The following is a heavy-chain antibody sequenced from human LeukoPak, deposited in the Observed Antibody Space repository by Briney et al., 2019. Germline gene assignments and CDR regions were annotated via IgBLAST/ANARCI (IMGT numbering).Heavy chain of an antibody. CDR3: ARDPPGYCSSTSCYYFDY. D-gene: IGHD2-2*01. CDR1: GFTFGNAW. J-gene: IGHJ4*02. CDR2: ISSSGSTI. Sequence: PGGSLRLSCAAPGFTFGNAWMSWVRQAPGKGLEWVSYISSSGSTIYYADSVKGRFTISRDNAKNSLYLQMNSLRAEDTAVYYCARDPPGYCSSTSCYYFDYWGQGTLVTVSS. V-gene: IGHV3-11*04.